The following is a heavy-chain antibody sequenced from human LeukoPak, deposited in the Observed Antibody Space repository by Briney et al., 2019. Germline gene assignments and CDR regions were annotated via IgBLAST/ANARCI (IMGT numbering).Heavy chain of an antibody. CDR1: GLIFSNFP. CDR3: AKDRGY. V-gene: IGHV3-23*01. Sequence: GGSLRLSCVASGLIFSNFPMTWVRQAPGKGLEWVSAISGSDGRTYYADSVKGRFTISRDNSKNTLYLQMNSLRAEDTAVYYCAKDRGYWGQGTLVTVSS. J-gene: IGHJ4*02. CDR2: ISGSDGRT.